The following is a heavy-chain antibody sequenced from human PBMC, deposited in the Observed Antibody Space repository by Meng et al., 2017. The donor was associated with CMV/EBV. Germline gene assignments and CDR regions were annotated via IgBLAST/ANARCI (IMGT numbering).Heavy chain of an antibody. Sequence: HIPLKESGPTPVKPTQTLPLSGPIAGFSLSTSGVGGGWIRQPPGKALEWLALIYWDDDKRYSPSLKGRLTITKDTSKNQVGLTMTNMDPVDTATYYCAHRGSYGYHGYWGQGTLVTVSS. CDR2: IYWDDDK. J-gene: IGHJ4*02. D-gene: IGHD5-18*01. V-gene: IGHV2-5*02. CDR1: GFSLSTSGVG. CDR3: AHRGSYGYHGY.